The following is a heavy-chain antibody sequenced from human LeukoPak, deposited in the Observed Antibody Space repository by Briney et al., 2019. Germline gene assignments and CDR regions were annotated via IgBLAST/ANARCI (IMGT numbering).Heavy chain of an antibody. V-gene: IGHV3-30*03. CDR1: RFTFSTYG. Sequence: GGSLRLSCAASRFTFSTYGMHWVRQAPGKGLERVALISYDGISKYYVDSVKGGFTVSRDNSKSTLYLQVNSLRAEDTAVYYCARDSDGMSVWGLGTTVTVSS. J-gene: IGHJ6*02. CDR3: ARDSDGMSV. CDR2: ISYDGISK.